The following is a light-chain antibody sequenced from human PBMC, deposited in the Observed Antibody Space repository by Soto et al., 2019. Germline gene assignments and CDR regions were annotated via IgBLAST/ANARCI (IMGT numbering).Light chain of an antibody. J-gene: IGLJ3*02. V-gene: IGLV2-11*01. CDR3: CSFAGPYTWV. Sequence: QSALTQPRSVSGSPGQSVTISRTGTNTDVGGYNYVSWYQHHPGKAPKLMIYDVSKRPSGVPDRFSGSKSANTASLTISGLQAEDEADYYCCSFAGPYTWVFGGGTKVTVL. CDR1: NTDVGGYNY. CDR2: DVS.